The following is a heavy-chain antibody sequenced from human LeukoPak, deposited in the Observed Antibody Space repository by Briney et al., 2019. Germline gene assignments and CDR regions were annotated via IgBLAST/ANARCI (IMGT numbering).Heavy chain of an antibody. CDR2: INRGGST. J-gene: IGHJ6*03. D-gene: IGHD2-2*01. V-gene: IGHV4-34*01. Sequence: SETLSLTCTVYGRSFSDYLWGWIRQPPGKGLQWIGEINRGGSTNYNPSLKSRVTISVDTSKNQFSLKLSSVTAADTAVYYCARDSGYCSSTSCGHYYYYYMDVWGKGTTVTVSS. CDR1: GRSFSDYL. CDR3: ARDSGYCSSTSCGHYYYYYMDV.